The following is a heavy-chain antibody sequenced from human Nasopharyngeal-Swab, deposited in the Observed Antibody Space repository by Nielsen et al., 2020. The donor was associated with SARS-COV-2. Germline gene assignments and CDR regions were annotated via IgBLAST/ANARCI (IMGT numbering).Heavy chain of an antibody. CDR3: ARQVAAAEDFQH. CDR1: GDSISSSSYH. CDR2: IHYSGST. V-gene: IGHV4-39*01. J-gene: IGHJ1*01. D-gene: IGHD6-13*01. Sequence: SETLSLTSTVSGDSISSSSYHWGWIRQPPGKGLEWIGSIHYSGSTYYNPSLKSRVTISVDTSKNQFSLKLSSVTATDTAVYYCARQVAAAEDFQHWGQGTLVTVSS.